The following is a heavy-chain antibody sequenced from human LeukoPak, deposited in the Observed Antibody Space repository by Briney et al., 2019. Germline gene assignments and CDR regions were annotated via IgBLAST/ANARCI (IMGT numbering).Heavy chain of an antibody. D-gene: IGHD3-22*01. CDR1: GLGFGHYG. V-gene: IGHV3-43*02. CDR2: ISAYGDGK. CDR3: AKDQAYYYDNSGLI. J-gene: IGHJ4*02. Sequence: PAGSLRLSCVASGLGFGHYGMRWVRQAPGKGLEWVALISAYGDGKKYAASVKGRFTVSRDNSKGSLYLQMDSLTTEDTAFYYCAKDQAYYYDNSGLIWGQGTLVTVSS.